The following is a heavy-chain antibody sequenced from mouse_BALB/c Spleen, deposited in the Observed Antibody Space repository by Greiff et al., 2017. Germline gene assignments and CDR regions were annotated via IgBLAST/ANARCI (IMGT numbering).Heavy chain of an antibody. CDR2: INSNGGST. J-gene: IGHJ4*01. Sequence: DVKLVESGGGLVQPGGSLKLSCAASGFTFSSYGMSWVRQTPDKRLELVATINSNGGSTYYPDSVKGRFTISRDNAKNTLYLQMSSLKSEDTAMYYCARETSYAMDYWGQGTSVTVSS. CDR3: ARETSYAMDY. CDR1: GFTFSSYG. V-gene: IGHV5-6-3*01.